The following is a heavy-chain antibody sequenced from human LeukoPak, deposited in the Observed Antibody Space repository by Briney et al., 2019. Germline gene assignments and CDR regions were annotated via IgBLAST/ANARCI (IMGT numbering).Heavy chain of an antibody. V-gene: IGHV1-2*02. Sequence: GSVKVSCKTSGSTFTTYYIHWVRQAPGQGLQWLGWINPNSGGTNYSQNFQGRVTVTRDTSTATAYMELRWLTSDDTAVYYCARDLFTRKTLGNWDSRAFHIWGQGTMVTVSS. J-gene: IGHJ3*02. CDR2: INPNSGGT. D-gene: IGHD1-14*01. CDR3: ARDLFTRKTLGNWDSRAFHI. CDR1: GSTFTTYY.